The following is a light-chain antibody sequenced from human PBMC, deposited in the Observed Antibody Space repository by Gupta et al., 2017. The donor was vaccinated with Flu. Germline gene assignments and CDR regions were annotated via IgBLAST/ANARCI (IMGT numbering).Light chain of an antibody. CDR3: LQSHSDVFT. V-gene: IGKV1-17*01. CDR1: QDIGTD. Sequence: PSSLSASVGERVSITCRASQDIGTDLGWYQQKPGKPPKLLIYAAYSLQSGVPSRFSGSGSGTEFTLTISRLQPEDFATYYCLQSHSDVFTFGRGTKVEIK. CDR2: AAY. J-gene: IGKJ4*01.